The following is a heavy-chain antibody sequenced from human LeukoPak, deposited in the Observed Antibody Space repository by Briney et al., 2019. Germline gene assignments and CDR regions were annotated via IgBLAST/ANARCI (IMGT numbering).Heavy chain of an antibody. CDR2: IYYSGST. CDR1: GGSISSYY. D-gene: IGHD6-19*01. V-gene: IGHV4-59*08. Sequence: SETLSLTCTVSGGSISSYYWSWIRQPPGKGLEWIGYIYYSGSTNYNPPLKSRVTISVDTSKNQFSLKLTSVTAADTAVYYCARIETYSSGWYDAFFDYWGQGTLVTVSS. CDR3: ARIETYSSGWYDAFFDY. J-gene: IGHJ4*02.